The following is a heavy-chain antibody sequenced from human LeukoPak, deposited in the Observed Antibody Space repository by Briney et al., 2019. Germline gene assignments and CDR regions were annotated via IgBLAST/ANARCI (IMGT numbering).Heavy chain of an antibody. CDR1: KFTFSRYS. D-gene: IGHD6-19*01. J-gene: IGHJ4*02. Sequence: GGSLRLSCAASKFTFSRYSMNWVRQAPGKGLEWVSSISSSSSFIYYADSVKGRFTISRDNAKNSLYLQMNSLRAEDTAVYYCASDSSGWALDYWGQGTLVTVSS. CDR2: ISSSSSFI. CDR3: ASDSSGWALDY. V-gene: IGHV3-21*01.